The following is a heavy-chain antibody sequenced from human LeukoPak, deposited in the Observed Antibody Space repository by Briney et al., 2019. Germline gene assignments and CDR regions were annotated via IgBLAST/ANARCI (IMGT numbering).Heavy chain of an antibody. Sequence: GGSLRLSCAASGFTFSNAWMSWVRQAPGKGLEWVGRIKSKTDGGTTDYAAPVKGRFTISRDDSKNTLYLQMNSLKTEDTAVYYCTTGPQYDFWSEIDYWGQGTLVTVSS. CDR2: IKSKTDGGTT. J-gene: IGHJ4*02. CDR3: TTGPQYDFWSEIDY. V-gene: IGHV3-15*01. CDR1: GFTFSNAW. D-gene: IGHD3-3*01.